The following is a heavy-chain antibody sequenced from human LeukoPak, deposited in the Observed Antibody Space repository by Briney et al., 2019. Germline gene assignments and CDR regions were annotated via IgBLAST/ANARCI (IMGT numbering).Heavy chain of an antibody. Sequence: ASVTVSCKASGYTFTSYGISWVRQAPGQGLEWMGWISAYNGNTNYAQKLQGRVTMTTDTSTSTAYMELRSLRSDDTAVYYCARIPPYSYYYYYGMDVWGQGTTVTVSS. CDR2: ISAYNGNT. D-gene: IGHD2-15*01. CDR1: GYTFTSYG. CDR3: ARIPPYSYYYYYGMDV. V-gene: IGHV1-18*01. J-gene: IGHJ6*02.